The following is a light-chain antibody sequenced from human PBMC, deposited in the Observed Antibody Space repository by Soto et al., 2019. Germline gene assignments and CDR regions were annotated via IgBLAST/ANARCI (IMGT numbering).Light chain of an antibody. J-gene: IGLJ1*01. CDR3: SSNAGDFVV. CDR2: DVA. V-gene: IGLV2-11*01. CDR1: NSDVGRHIF. Sequence: QSALSQPRSVSGSPGQSITISCTGTNSDVGRHIFVSWYQQHPGKAPKLSLYDVAKRPSGVPDRFSGFKSGNTASLTISGLQTEDESDFYCSSNAGDFVVFGTGTKVTVL.